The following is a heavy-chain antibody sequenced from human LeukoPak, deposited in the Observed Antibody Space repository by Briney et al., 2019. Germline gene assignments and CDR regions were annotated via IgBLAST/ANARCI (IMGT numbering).Heavy chain of an antibody. CDR1: GFTFSSCW. J-gene: IGHJ4*02. CDR3: ARTYGSGSQQDY. CDR2: INGDGSTT. D-gene: IGHD3-10*01. V-gene: IGHV3-74*01. Sequence: PTGGSLRLSCVASGFTFSSCWMHWVRQAPGKGLVWVSRINGDGSTTSYADSVKGRFTISRDNAKNTLYLQMNSLRAEDTAVYYCARTYGSGSQQDYWGQGTLVTVSS.